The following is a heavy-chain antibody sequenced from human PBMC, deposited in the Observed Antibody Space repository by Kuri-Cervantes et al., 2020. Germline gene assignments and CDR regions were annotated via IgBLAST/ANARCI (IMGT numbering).Heavy chain of an antibody. V-gene: IGHV3-30-3*01. CDR3: ARGPYRGGGSPPYYGMDV. Sequence: GESLKISCAASGFTFSSYWMSWVRQAPGKGLEWVAVISYDGSNKYYADSVKGRFTISRDNSKNTLYLQMNSLRAEDTAVYYCARGPYRGGGSPPYYGMDVWGQGTTVTVSS. D-gene: IGHD1-26*01. J-gene: IGHJ6*02. CDR2: ISYDGSNK. CDR1: GFTFSSYW.